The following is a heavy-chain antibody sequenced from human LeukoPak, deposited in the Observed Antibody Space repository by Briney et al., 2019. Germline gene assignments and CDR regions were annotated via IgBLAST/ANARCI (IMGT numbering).Heavy chain of an antibody. CDR1: GFTFGDYA. Sequence: GGSLRLSCTASGFTFGDYAMSWVRQAPGKGLEWVGFIRSKAYGGTTEYAASVKGRFTISRDDSKSIAYLQMNSLKTEDTAVYYCTRMTLNAYYDILTGFQFDYWGQGTLVTVSS. D-gene: IGHD3-9*01. V-gene: IGHV3-49*04. J-gene: IGHJ4*02. CDR3: TRMTLNAYYDILTGFQFDY. CDR2: IRSKAYGGTT.